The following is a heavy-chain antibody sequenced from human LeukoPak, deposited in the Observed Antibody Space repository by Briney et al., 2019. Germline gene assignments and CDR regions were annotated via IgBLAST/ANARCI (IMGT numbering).Heavy chain of an antibody. CDR3: TSSLPHEYFDWLNVFDY. CDR1: GGTFSSYA. Sequence: SVKVSCKASGGTFSSYAISWVRQAPGQGLEWMGGIIPIFGTANYAQKFQGRVTITADESTSTAYMELSSLRSEDTAVYYCTSSLPHEYFDWLNVFDYWGQGTPVTVSS. D-gene: IGHD3-9*01. J-gene: IGHJ4*02. CDR2: IIPIFGTA. V-gene: IGHV1-69*13.